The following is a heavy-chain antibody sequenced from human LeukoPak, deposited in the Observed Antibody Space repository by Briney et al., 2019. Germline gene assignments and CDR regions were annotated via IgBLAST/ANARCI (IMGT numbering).Heavy chain of an antibody. J-gene: IGHJ5*02. CDR1: SGSIGSSSNY. V-gene: IGHV4-39*01. Sequence: SSETLSLTCSVYSGSIGSSSNYWGWIRQAPGKGLEWIGNVYYSGSTFYNPSLKSRVTISVDTSKNQFSLKLRSVTAADTAIYYCARASFNVVFGNWFDPWGQGTLVTVSS. CDR3: ARASFNVVFGNWFDP. D-gene: IGHD2-8*01. CDR2: VYYSGST.